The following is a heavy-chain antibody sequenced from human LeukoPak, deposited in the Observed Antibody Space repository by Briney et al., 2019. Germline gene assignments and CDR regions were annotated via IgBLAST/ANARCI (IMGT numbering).Heavy chain of an antibody. J-gene: IGHJ3*02. CDR2: ISSNGGST. V-gene: IGHV3-64*01. CDR3: AREGYNSGDAFDI. Sequence: GGSLRLSCAASGFTFSSYAMHWVRQAPGKGLEYVSAISSNGGSTYYANSVKGRFTIPRDNSKNTLYLQMGSLRAEDMAVYYCAREGYNSGDAFDIWGQGTMVTVSS. CDR1: GFTFSSYA. D-gene: IGHD5-24*01.